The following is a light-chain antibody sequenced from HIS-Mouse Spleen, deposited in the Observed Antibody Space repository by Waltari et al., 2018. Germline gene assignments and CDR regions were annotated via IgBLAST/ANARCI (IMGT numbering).Light chain of an antibody. V-gene: IGLV3-10*01. CDR3: YSTDSSGNHRV. Sequence: SYELTQPPSVSVSPGQTARITCSGDALPKKYAYWYQQNSGQAPVLVIYEDSKRPSGIPGRVSGSGSGTMATLTISGAQVEDEADYYCYSTDSSGNHRVFGGGTKLTVL. J-gene: IGLJ2*01. CDR1: ALPKKY. CDR2: EDS.